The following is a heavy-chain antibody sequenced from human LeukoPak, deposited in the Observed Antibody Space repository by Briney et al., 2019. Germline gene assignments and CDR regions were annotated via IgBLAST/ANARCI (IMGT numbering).Heavy chain of an antibody. D-gene: IGHD1-26*01. Sequence: PSGTLSLTCTVSGGSIFSYYWGWIRRPPGKGLEWIGSIYYSGSTYYNPSLKSRVTISVDTSKNQFSLKLTSVTDADTAVYFCARAAGSRYFDLWGRGTLVTVSS. CDR2: IYYSGST. J-gene: IGHJ2*01. V-gene: IGHV4-39*07. CDR3: ARAAGSRYFDL. CDR1: GGSIFSYY.